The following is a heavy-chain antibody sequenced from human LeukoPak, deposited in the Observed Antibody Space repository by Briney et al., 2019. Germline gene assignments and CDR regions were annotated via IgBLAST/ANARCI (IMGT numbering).Heavy chain of an antibody. D-gene: IGHD4-11*01. CDR3: ARGLVPGFLDY. Sequence: GGSLILSCAASGFTFSSSWMYWVRQAPGKGLVWVSRINSDESITTYADSVKGRFTISRDNAKNTLYLQMNSLRAEDTAVYYCARGLVPGFLDYWGQGTPVTVSS. J-gene: IGHJ4*02. CDR1: GFTFSSSW. V-gene: IGHV3-74*01. CDR2: INSDESIT.